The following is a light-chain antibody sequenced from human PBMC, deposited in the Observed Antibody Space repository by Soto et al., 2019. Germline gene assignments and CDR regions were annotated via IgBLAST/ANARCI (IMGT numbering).Light chain of an antibody. J-gene: IGKJ1*01. V-gene: IGKV3-11*01. CDR3: QQRYILPHT. CDR2: DAS. CDR1: QSVSRT. Sequence: DIVLTQSPATLSSSQGDRVTLSCRASQSVSRTLAWYQQKSGQAPRLLIYDASNRATGIPTRFSGSGSGTDFTLTISSLEPEDFAVYYCQQRYILPHTFGQGTNVDIK.